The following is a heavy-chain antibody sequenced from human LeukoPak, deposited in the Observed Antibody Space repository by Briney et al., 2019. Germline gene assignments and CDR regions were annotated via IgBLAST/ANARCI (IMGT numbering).Heavy chain of an antibody. CDR2: ISGSTT. J-gene: IGHJ6*02. D-gene: IGHD4-11*01. Sequence: GRSLRLSCAASGFTFSTDVMSWVRQAPGKGLECVSAISGSTTHYADSVKGRFTISRDNAKNSLYLQMNSLRAEDTAVYYCARDSPDYSIGYYYYGMDVWGQGTTVTVSS. CDR3: ARDSPDYSIGYYYYGMDV. CDR1: GFTFSTDV. V-gene: IGHV3-69-1*01.